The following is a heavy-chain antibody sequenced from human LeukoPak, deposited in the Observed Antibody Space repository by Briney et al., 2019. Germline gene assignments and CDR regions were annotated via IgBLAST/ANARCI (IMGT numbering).Heavy chain of an antibody. V-gene: IGHV3-21*01. Sequence: GGSLRLSCAASGFTFSSYAMSWVRQAPGKGLEWVSSISGSSSYIYYTNSVKGRFTISRDNAKNSLYLQMNSLRAEDTAVYFCAREKIGGATPWASDYWGQGSLVTVSS. CDR3: AREKIGGATPWASDY. CDR2: ISGSSSYI. D-gene: IGHD1-26*01. CDR1: GFTFSSYA. J-gene: IGHJ4*02.